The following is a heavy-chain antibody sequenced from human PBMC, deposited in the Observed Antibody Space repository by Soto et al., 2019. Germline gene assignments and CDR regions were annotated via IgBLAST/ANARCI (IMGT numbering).Heavy chain of an antibody. CDR2: ISGNGDTT. Sequence: VQLLESGGGLVQPGGSLRLSCGGSVFTFSSYAMIWVRQAPGKGLEWVSGISGNGDTTYYADSLKGRFSISRDNSKNTVYLQMNSLRAEDTAVYYCAKRSPPSDGELFGRPKDWGQGTLVTVSS. J-gene: IGHJ4*02. V-gene: IGHV3-23*01. CDR3: AKRSPPSDGELFGRPKD. D-gene: IGHD6-6*01. CDR1: VFTFSSYA.